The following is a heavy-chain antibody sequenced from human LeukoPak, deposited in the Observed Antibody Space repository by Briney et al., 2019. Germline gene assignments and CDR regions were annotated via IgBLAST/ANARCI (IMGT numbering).Heavy chain of an antibody. CDR3: AEASTVLKPIDS. V-gene: IGHV3-23*01. Sequence: PGGSLRLSCAASGFTFSTYAMNWVRQAPGKGLEWVSAISPIGSRTYYADSVKGRFTISRDNSKNTPYLQMNSLRAGDTAIYYCAEASTVLKPIDSWGQGTLVTVSS. J-gene: IGHJ4*02. CDR1: GFTFSTYA. D-gene: IGHD1-14*01. CDR2: ISPIGSRT.